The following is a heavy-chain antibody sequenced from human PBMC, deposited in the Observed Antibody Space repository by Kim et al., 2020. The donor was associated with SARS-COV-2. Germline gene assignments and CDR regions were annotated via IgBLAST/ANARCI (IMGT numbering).Heavy chain of an antibody. CDR1: GFTFSSYA. Sequence: GGSLRLSCAASGFTFSSYAMHWVRQAPGKGLEWVAVISYDGSNKYYADSVKGRFTISRDNSKNTLYLQMNSLRAEDTAVYYCARDFCGGDCYSAYYYYGMDVWGQGTTVTVSS. V-gene: IGHV3-30-3*01. CDR2: ISYDGSNK. CDR3: ARDFCGGDCYSAYYYYGMDV. D-gene: IGHD2-21*02. J-gene: IGHJ6*02.